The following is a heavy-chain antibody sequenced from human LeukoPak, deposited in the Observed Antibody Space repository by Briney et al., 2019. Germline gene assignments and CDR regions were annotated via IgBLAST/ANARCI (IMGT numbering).Heavy chain of an antibody. CDR1: GYTFTNYG. Sequence: VASVKVSCKASGYTFTNYGISWVRQAPGQGLQWMGWISAKNGNTKYAEKFQGRGTMTTDTSTNTAYMELRSLRSDDTAVYYCARDRQDHYDSSGYFDNWGQGTLVTVSS. CDR3: ARDRQDHYDSSGYFDN. D-gene: IGHD3-22*01. V-gene: IGHV1-18*01. CDR2: ISAKNGNT. J-gene: IGHJ4*02.